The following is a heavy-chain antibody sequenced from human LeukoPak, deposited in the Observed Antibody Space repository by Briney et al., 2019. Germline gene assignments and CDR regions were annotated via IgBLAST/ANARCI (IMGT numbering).Heavy chain of an antibody. J-gene: IGHJ3*02. CDR2: INHSGST. CDR1: GWSFSGYY. CDR3: ARRNYGDSDDTFDI. Sequence: SETLSLTCAVYGWSFSGYYWSWIRQPPGKGLEWIGEINHSGSTNYNPSLKSRVTISVDTSKNQFSLKLSSVTAADTAVYYCARRNYGDSDDTFDIWGQGTMVTVSS. V-gene: IGHV4-34*01. D-gene: IGHD4-17*01.